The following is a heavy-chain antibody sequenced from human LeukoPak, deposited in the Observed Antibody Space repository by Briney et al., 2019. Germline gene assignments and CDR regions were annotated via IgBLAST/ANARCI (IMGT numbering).Heavy chain of an antibody. CDR1: GFTFSSYA. Sequence: GGSLRLSCAASGFTFSSYAMSWVRQAPGKGLEWVSYISSSGSSIYYADSVKGRFTISRDNTKNSVYLQMNSLRAEDTAIYYCTRGLAPTTWGGFYYWGQGTLVTVSS. D-gene: IGHD1-26*01. J-gene: IGHJ4*02. V-gene: IGHV3-48*04. CDR3: TRGLAPTTWGGFYY. CDR2: ISSSGSSI.